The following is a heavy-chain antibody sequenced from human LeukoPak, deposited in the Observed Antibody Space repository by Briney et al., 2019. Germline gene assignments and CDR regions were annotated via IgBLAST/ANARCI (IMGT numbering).Heavy chain of an antibody. V-gene: IGHV3-11*06. Sequence: GGSLRLSCAASGFTFSDFYMSWIRQAPGKGLEWVSYISNSGTYSNYADSVKGRFTTSRDNTKKSIFLQMNSLSAEGTAVYYCARVGSIEAAGTPDYWGQGTLVTVSS. CDR3: ARVGSIEAAGTPDY. J-gene: IGHJ4*02. CDR1: GFTFSDFY. D-gene: IGHD6-13*01. CDR2: ISNSGTYS.